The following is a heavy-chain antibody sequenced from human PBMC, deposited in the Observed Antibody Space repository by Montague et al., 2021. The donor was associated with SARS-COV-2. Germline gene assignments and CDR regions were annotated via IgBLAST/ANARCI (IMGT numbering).Heavy chain of an antibody. V-gene: IGHV4-59*01. Sequence: SETLSLTCTVSGGSISSYYWSWIRQPPGKGLEWIGYIYYSGSTNYNPSLKSRVTISVDTSKNQFSLKLGSVTAADTAVYYCARRSLGYCSGGSCYSAFDPGGQGTLVTVAS. J-gene: IGHJ5*02. CDR1: GGSISSYY. D-gene: IGHD2-15*01. CDR2: IYYSGST. CDR3: ARRSLGYCSGGSCYSAFDP.